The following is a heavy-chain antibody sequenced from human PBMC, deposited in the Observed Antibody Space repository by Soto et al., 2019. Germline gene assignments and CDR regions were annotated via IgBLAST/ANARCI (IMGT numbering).Heavy chain of an antibody. CDR2: FDPEDGET. CDR1: GYTLTELS. V-gene: IGHV1-24*01. J-gene: IGHJ5*02. Sequence: ASVKVSCKVSGYTLTELSMHWVRQAPGKGLEWMGGFDPEDGETIYAQKLRGRVTMTEDTSTDTAYMELSSLRSEDTAVYYCATDIQYCSGGSCYIDWFGPWGQGTLVTVSS. D-gene: IGHD2-15*01. CDR3: ATDIQYCSGGSCYIDWFGP.